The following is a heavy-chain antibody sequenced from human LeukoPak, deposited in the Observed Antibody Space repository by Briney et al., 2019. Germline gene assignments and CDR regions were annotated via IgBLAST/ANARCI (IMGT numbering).Heavy chain of an antibody. V-gene: IGHV4-38-2*02. CDR3: ARETRNYYDSPAYYSFDY. CDR1: GYSISSGYY. J-gene: IGHJ4*02. D-gene: IGHD3-22*01. Sequence: PSETLSLTCSVSGYSISSGYYWGWIRQPPGKGLEWIGSMYYRGSTDYSPSLESRVTVSVDTTKNQFSLKLSSVTAADTAVYYCARETRNYYDSPAYYSFDYWGQGTLVTVSS. CDR2: MYYRGST.